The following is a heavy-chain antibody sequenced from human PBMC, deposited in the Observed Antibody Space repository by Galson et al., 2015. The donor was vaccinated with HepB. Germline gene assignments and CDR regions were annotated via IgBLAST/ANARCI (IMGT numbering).Heavy chain of an antibody. CDR1: GYTLTELS. Sequence: SVKVSCKVSGYTLTELSMHWVRQAPGKGLEWMGGFDPEDGETIYAQKFQGRVTMTEDTSTDTAYMELSSLRSEDTAVYYCATAREKGYGLGWFDPWGQGTLVTVSS. CDR3: ATAREKGYGLGWFDP. D-gene: IGHD4-17*01. J-gene: IGHJ5*02. V-gene: IGHV1-24*01. CDR2: FDPEDGET.